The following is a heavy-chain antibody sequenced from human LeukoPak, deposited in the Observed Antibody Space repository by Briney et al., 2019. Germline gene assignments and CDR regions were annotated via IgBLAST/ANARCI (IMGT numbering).Heavy chain of an antibody. D-gene: IGHD3-16*02. J-gene: IGHJ3*02. Sequence: SETLSLTCTVSGGSISSYYWSWIRQPPGKGLEWIGYIYYSGSTNYNPSLKSRVTISVDTSKNQFSLKLSSVTAADTAVYYCARDLYVWGSYRNKYDAFDIWGQGTMVTVSS. CDR3: ARDLYVWGSYRNKYDAFDI. CDR1: GGSISSYY. V-gene: IGHV4-59*01. CDR2: IYYSGST.